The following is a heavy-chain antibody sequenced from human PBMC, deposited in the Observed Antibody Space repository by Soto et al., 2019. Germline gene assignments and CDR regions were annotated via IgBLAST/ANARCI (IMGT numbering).Heavy chain of an antibody. J-gene: IGHJ4*02. CDR3: ARDNDGNSRYSQFDF. CDR1: GFTFSNYG. V-gene: IGHV3-33*01. Sequence: QVQLVESGGGVVQPGRSLRLSCAASGFTFSNYGFHWVRQAPGKGLEWVAVIWFDGSKEYYAESVKGGFTISRDSSKNTVYLQMNSLRAEDTAVYYCARDNDGNSRYSQFDFWDQGTLVTVSS. D-gene: IGHD3-16*02. CDR2: IWFDGSKE.